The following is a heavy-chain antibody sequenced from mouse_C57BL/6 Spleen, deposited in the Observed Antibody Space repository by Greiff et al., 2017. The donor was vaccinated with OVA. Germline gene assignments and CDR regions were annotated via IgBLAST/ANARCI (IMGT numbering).Heavy chain of an antibody. CDR2: IWTGGGT. Sequence: VQLVESGPGLVALSQSLSITCTVSGFLLTSYAISWVRQPPGKGLEWLGVIWTGGGTNYNSALKSRLSISKDNLKSPVFLKMNSLQTDDTARDYCARNRGYDAYYYAMDYWGQGTSVTVSS. J-gene: IGHJ4*01. D-gene: IGHD2-14*01. CDR3: ARNRGYDAYYYAMDY. V-gene: IGHV2-9-1*01. CDR1: GFLLTSYA.